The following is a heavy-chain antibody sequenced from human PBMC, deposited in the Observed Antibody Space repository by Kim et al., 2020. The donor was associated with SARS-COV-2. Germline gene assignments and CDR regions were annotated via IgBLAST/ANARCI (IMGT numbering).Heavy chain of an antibody. D-gene: IGHD6-19*01. CDR1: GDSVSSNSAA. CDR2: TYYRSKWYS. Sequence: SQTLSLTCAISGDSVSSNSAAWNWIRQSPSRGLEWLGRTYYRSKWYSDHAVSVKSRITITPDTSKNHFSLQLNSVTPDDTALYYCARYLHFLSVSGMLDYWGQGTLVTVSS. CDR3: ARYLHFLSVSGMLDY. J-gene: IGHJ4*01. V-gene: IGHV6-1*01.